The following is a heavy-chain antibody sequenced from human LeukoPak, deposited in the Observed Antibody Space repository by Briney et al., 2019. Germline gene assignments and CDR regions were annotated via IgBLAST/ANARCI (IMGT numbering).Heavy chain of an antibody. Sequence: PGGSLRLSCAVSGFTFSSYWMSWVRQAPGKGLEWVANIKQDGSEKYYADSVKGRFTISRDNAKNSLYLQMNSLRAEDTAVYYCARDGMYDYVWGSYRAIDYWGQGTLVTVSS. V-gene: IGHV3-7*01. D-gene: IGHD3-16*02. CDR2: IKQDGSEK. CDR3: ARDGMYDYVWGSYRAIDY. CDR1: GFTFSSYW. J-gene: IGHJ4*02.